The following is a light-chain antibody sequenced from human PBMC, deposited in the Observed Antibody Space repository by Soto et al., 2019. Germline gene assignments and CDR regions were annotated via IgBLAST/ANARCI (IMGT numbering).Light chain of an antibody. V-gene: IGKV1-33*01. CDR2: DAS. CDR1: QYISIY. CDR3: RPRDTLLT. Sequence: DIQMTQSPSSLSASVGHRVTITCQASQYISIYLNWYKQRPGKAPEVLIYDASNLERGVPSRLSRSGTGTDFTLTITCLRPEDFATYYCRPRDTLLTFGGRTTV. J-gene: IGKJ4*01.